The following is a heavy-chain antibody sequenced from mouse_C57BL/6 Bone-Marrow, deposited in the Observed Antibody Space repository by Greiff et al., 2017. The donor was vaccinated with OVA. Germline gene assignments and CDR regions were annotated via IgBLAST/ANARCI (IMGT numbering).Heavy chain of an antibody. Sequence: VKLMESGPELVKPGASVKISCKASGYAFSSSWMNWVKQRPGKGLEWIGRIYPGDGDTNYNGKFKGKATLTADKSSSTAYMQLSSLTSEDSAVYFCASRAMDDWGQGTSVTVSP. CDR3: ASRAMDD. CDR2: IYPGDGDT. CDR1: GYAFSSSW. V-gene: IGHV1-82*01. J-gene: IGHJ4*01.